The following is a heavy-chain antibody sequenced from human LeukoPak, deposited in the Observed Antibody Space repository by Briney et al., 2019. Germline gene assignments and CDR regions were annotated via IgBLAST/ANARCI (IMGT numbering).Heavy chain of an antibody. Sequence: PGGSLRLSCGASGFTFSTSWMNWIRQPPGKGLEWIGEINHSGSTNYNPSLKSRVTISVDTSKNQFSLKLSPVTAADTAVYYCARRFVVRGVISDWGQGTLVTVSS. D-gene: IGHD3-10*01. CDR3: ARRFVVRGVISD. CDR1: GFTFSTSW. V-gene: IGHV4-34*01. J-gene: IGHJ4*02. CDR2: INHSGST.